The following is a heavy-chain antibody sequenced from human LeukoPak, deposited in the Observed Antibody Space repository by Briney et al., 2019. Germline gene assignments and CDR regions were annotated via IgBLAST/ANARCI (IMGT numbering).Heavy chain of an antibody. CDR1: GFTFSSYA. Sequence: GGSLRLSCAASGFTFSSYAMSWVRQAPGKGLEWVSAISGSGGSTYYADSVKGRFTISRDNSKNTLYLQMNSLRAEDTAVYYCAKDMGGSGCPGLGMDVWGQGTTVTVSS. J-gene: IGHJ6*02. CDR3: AKDMGGSGCPGLGMDV. CDR2: ISGSGGST. V-gene: IGHV3-23*01. D-gene: IGHD3-10*01.